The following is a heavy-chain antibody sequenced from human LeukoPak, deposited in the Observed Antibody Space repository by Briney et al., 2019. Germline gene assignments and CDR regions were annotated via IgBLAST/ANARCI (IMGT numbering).Heavy chain of an antibody. V-gene: IGHV4-34*01. CDR1: GGTFSGYY. J-gene: IGHJ6*03. D-gene: IGHD1-26*01. CDR3: ARLSVIVGAALEYYYYYMDV. CDR2: SNDSGGT. Sequence: SETLSLTCAVYGGTFSGYYWSWIRQPPGKRLEWVGESNDSGGTNYNPSLKSRVTISADKSKNQVSLKLTSVTAADTAVYYCARLSVIVGAALEYYYYYMDVWGQGTTVTVSS.